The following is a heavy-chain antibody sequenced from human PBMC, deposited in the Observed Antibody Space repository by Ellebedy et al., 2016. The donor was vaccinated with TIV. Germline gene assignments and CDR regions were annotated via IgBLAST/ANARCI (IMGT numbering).Heavy chain of an antibody. V-gene: IGHV3-30*02. CDR1: GFTLSRFG. CDR2: IWYDGSNQ. J-gene: IGHJ6*02. CDR3: SKDIGHWQSMDV. Sequence: PGGSLRLSCAASGFTLSRFGMPWLRQAPGKGLEWVAFIWYDGSNQYYADSVKGRFTISRDNSKNTLYLQINNMIGDDTAAYYCSKDIGHWQSMDVWGQGTTVTVSS. D-gene: IGHD1-1*01.